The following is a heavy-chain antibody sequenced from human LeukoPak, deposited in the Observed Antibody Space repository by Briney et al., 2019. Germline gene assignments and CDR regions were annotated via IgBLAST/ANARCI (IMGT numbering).Heavy chain of an antibody. J-gene: IGHJ3*02. Sequence: PGGSLRLSCAASGFTFSTYAMSWVRQAPGKGLEWVSAISASGGCTYYADSVKGRFTISRDNSKNTLYLQMNSLRAEDTAVYYCAKPKWGYGGAFDIWGQGTMVTVSS. CDR2: ISASGGCT. D-gene: IGHD5-12*01. CDR1: GFTFSTYA. CDR3: AKPKWGYGGAFDI. V-gene: IGHV3-23*01.